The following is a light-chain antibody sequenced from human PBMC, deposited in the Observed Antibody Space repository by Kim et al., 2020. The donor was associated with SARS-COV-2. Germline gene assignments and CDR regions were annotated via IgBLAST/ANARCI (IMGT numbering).Light chain of an antibody. CDR1: KLGNKY. V-gene: IGLV3-1*01. CDR2: QDT. CDR3: QAWDSSSWV. Sequence: SYELTQPPSVSVSPGQTASITCSGDKLGNKYVCWFQQKPGQSPVLVIYQDTKRPSGIPERFSGSNSGNTATLTISGTQAMDEADYYCQAWDSSSWVFGGGTQLTVL. J-gene: IGLJ3*02.